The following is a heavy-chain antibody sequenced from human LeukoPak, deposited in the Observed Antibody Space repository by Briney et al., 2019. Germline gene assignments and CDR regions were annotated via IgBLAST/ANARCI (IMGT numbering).Heavy chain of an antibody. CDR3: ARIGGGSGLLFDY. CDR2: IYYSGST. Sequence: PSETLSLTCTVSGGSISSYYWSWIRQPPGKGLEWIGYIYYSGSTNYNPSLKSRVTISVDTSKNQFSLKLSSVTAADTAVYYCARIGGGSGLLFDYWGQGTLVTVSS. V-gene: IGHV4-59*01. J-gene: IGHJ4*02. D-gene: IGHD3-10*01. CDR1: GGSISSYY.